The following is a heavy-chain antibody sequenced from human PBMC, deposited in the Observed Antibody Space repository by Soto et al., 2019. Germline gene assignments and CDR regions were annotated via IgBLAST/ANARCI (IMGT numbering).Heavy chain of an antibody. CDR1: GGTFSSYT. D-gene: IGHD2-2*01. CDR2: IIPILGIA. Sequence: QVQLVQSGAEVKKPGSSVKVSCKASGGTFSSYTISWVRQAPGQGLEWMGRIIPILGIANYAQKFQGRVTITAYKSTSTDYMELSSLRSEDTGVYYCAREYVVVPAAMDDAFDIWGQGTMVTVSS. CDR3: AREYVVVPAAMDDAFDI. J-gene: IGHJ3*02. V-gene: IGHV1-69*08.